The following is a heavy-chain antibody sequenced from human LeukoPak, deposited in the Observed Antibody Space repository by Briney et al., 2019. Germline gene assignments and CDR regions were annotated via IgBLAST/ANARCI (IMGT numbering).Heavy chain of an antibody. CDR1: GGSISSSSYY. CDR3: ARDNSGYDWHVESAFDI. Sequence: SETLSLTCTVSGGSISSSSYYWGWIRQPPGKGLEWIGSIYYSGSTYYNPSLKSRVTISVDTSKNQFSLKLSSVTAADTAVYYCARDNSGYDWHVESAFDIWGQGTMVTVSS. D-gene: IGHD5-12*01. J-gene: IGHJ3*02. V-gene: IGHV4-39*07. CDR2: IYYSGST.